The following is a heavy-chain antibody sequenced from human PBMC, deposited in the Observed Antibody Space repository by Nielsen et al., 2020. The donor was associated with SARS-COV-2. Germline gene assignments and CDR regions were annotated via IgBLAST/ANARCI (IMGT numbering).Heavy chain of an antibody. Sequence: SETLSLTCTVSGGSVASSTFYWGWLRQPPGKGLEWIGTIYYTGSTYYHPSLKSRVTLSVDTFKNQFSLKVNSVTGADTAVYYCVRHRRSGSYRDAFEIWSPGTMVAVAS. D-gene: IGHD1-26*01. CDR2: IYYTGST. CDR1: GGSVASSTFY. J-gene: IGHJ3*02. CDR3: VRHRRSGSYRDAFEI. V-gene: IGHV4-39*01.